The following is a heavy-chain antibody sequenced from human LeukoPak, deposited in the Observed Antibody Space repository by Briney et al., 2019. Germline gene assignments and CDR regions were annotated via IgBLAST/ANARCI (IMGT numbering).Heavy chain of an antibody. D-gene: IGHD1-26*01. CDR1: GFTFSSYA. CDR2: ISYDGSNK. Sequence: GGSLRLSCAASGFTFSSYAMHWVRQAPGKGLEWVAVISYDGSNKYYADSVKGRFTISRDKSKNTLYLQMNSLRAEDTAVYYCARDRPGAKTPKKAYYGMDVWGQGTTVTVSS. CDR3: ARDRPGAKTPKKAYYGMDV. J-gene: IGHJ6*02. V-gene: IGHV3-30-3*01.